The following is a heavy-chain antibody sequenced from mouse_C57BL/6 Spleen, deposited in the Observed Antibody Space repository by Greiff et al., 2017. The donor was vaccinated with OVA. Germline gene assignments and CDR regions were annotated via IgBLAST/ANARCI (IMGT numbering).Heavy chain of an antibody. Sequence: QVQLQQSGAELARPGASVKLSCKASGYTFTSYGISWVKQRTGQGLEWIGEIYPRSGNTYYNEKFKGKATLTADKSSSTAYMELRSLTSEDSAVYFCAREDYSNYVGYFDVWGTGTTVTVSS. D-gene: IGHD2-5*01. CDR1: GYTFTSYG. J-gene: IGHJ1*03. CDR2: IYPRSGNT. CDR3: AREDYSNYVGYFDV. V-gene: IGHV1-81*01.